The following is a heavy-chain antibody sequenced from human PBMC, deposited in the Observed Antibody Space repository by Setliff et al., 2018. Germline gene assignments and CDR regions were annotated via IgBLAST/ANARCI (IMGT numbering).Heavy chain of an antibody. Sequence: SETLSLTCNVSGGSISSRTYYWSWIRQPAGKGLEWIGHIYTSWSTNYNPSLKSRVTMSVDTSKNQFSLKLSSVTAADTAVYYCARVDDVGSGYENWIDPWGRGTLVTVSS. V-gene: IGHV4-61*09. CDR1: GGSISSRTYY. J-gene: IGHJ5*02. CDR3: ARVDDVGSGYENWIDP. D-gene: IGHD3-22*01. CDR2: IYTSWST.